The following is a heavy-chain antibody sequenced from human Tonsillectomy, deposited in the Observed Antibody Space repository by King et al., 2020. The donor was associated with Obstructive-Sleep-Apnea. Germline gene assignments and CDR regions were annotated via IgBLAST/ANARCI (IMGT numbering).Heavy chain of an antibody. Sequence: VQLVESGGGLVQPGGSLRLSCAATGFTFSSYSLNWVRQAPGKGLEWVSYISGGGTTIYYADSVKGRFTISRDSAKKSVYLQMNRLRVEDTSVYYCAREGIYTDGRFDFGGQGILVTVSS. CDR2: ISGGGTTI. J-gene: IGHJ4*02. CDR3: AREGIYTDGRFDF. D-gene: IGHD5-18*01. V-gene: IGHV3-48*01. CDR1: GFTFSSYS.